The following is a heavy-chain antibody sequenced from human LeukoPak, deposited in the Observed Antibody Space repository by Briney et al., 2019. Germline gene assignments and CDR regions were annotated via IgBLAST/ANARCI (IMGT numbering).Heavy chain of an antibody. V-gene: IGHV4-59*01. Sequence: SETLSLTCTVSGGSISSYYWSWIRQPPGKGLEWIGYIYYSGSTNYNPSLKSRVTISVDTSKNQFSLKLSSVTAADTAVYYCARKVVGRSVIVVADAFDIWGQGTMVTVSS. CDR2: IYYSGST. J-gene: IGHJ3*02. D-gene: IGHD3-22*01. CDR3: ARKVVGRSVIVVADAFDI. CDR1: GGSISSYY.